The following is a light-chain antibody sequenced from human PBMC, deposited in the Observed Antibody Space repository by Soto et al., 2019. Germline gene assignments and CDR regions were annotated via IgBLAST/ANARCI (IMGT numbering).Light chain of an antibody. J-gene: IGKJ4*01. CDR1: QSLSGN. V-gene: IGKV3D-15*01. Sequence: EIEMTQSPATLSVSPGEGATLSCRASQSLSGNLAWYQQKPGQAPRLLISGASTRARGIPARFSGGGSGTEFTLTISSLQSEDFAVYFCQQYNEWPRTFGGGTRVEIK. CDR2: GAS. CDR3: QQYNEWPRT.